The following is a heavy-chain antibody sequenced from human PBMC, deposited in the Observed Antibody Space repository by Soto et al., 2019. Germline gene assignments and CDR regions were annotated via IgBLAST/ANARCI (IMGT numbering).Heavy chain of an antibody. V-gene: IGHV3-30*18. CDR3: AKEIFVYATDYDGMYT. D-gene: IGHD2-8*01. J-gene: IGHJ6*02. CDR1: GFTFSSYG. CDR2: ISYDGSNK. Sequence: GGSLRLSCAASGFTFSSYGMHWVRQAPGKGLEWVAVISYDGSNKYYADSVKGRFTFSRDNSKNPLYLQMNSLRAEDTAVYYCAKEIFVYATDYDGMYTCGQ.